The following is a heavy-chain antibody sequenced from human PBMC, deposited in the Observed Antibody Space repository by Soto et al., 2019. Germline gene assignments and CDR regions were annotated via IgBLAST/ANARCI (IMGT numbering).Heavy chain of an antibody. V-gene: IGHV3-66*01. J-gene: IGHJ4*02. D-gene: IGHD6-25*01. CDR1: GFTVSSNY. CDR3: ARATQVPGGTYYFDY. Sequence: PGGSLRLSCAASGFTVSSNYTTWVRQAPGKGLEWVSVIYTGGSTYHADSVKGRFTISRDNSKNTLYLQMNSLRAEDTAMYFCARATQVPGGTYYFDYWGRGTLVTVSS. CDR2: IYTGGST.